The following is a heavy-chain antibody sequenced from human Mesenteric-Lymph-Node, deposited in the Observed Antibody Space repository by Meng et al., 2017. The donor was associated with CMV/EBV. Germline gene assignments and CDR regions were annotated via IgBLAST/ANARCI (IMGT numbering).Heavy chain of an antibody. V-gene: IGHV5-51*01. CDR1: GYSFPNYW. D-gene: IGHD5-24*01. J-gene: IGHJ3*02. CDR2: IYPSDSDA. CDR3: ARHRRRDGYNREAFDI. Sequence: GESLKISCEASGYSFPNYWIGWVRQIPEKGLEWMGIIYPSDSDARYNPSLQGHVTMSVDRSISTAYPHWNSLKASDTAIYYCARHRRRDGYNREAFDIWGQGTVVTVSS.